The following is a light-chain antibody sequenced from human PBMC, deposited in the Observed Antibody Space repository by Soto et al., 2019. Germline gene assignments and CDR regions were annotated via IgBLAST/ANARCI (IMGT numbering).Light chain of an antibody. Sequence: EIPITQSPTALSASVVYRVTITCRASQTISSWLAWYQQKPGEAPRLLIYQASSLETEVPSRFSGSGSGTEFTLTISSLQPGDFATYCCQQDNCYSLTFGHGTKVDIK. CDR3: QQDNCYSLT. J-gene: IGKJ1*01. CDR2: QAS. CDR1: QTISSW. V-gene: IGKV1-5*03.